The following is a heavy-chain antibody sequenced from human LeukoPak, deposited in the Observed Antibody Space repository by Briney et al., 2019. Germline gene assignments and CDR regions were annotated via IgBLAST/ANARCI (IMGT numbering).Heavy chain of an antibody. V-gene: IGHV4-61*01. CDR1: GDSVSSGSYY. D-gene: IGHD6-13*01. CDR3: ARSGSTWYNWFDP. Sequence: SETLSLTCIVSGDSVSSGSYYWNWIRQPPGKGLEWIGYIYDTENTNYNPSLKSRVAISVDTSRNQLSLKLSSVTAADTAVYYCARSGSTWYNWFDPWGQGTQVTVSS. J-gene: IGHJ5*02. CDR2: IYDTENT.